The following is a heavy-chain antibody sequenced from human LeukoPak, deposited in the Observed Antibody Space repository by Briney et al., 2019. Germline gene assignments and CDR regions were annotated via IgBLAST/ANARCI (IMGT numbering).Heavy chain of an antibody. CDR3: ARGPPRGKYYYMDV. J-gene: IGHJ6*03. CDR2: IGTASDT. Sequence: GGSLRLFCAASGFTFSSFDMHWVRQPTGQGLEWVSTIGTASDTYYPGSVESRFTLSRDNAKNSLYLQMNSLTAGDTAVYYCARGPPRGKYYYMDVWGKGTTVTVSS. V-gene: IGHV3-13*01. CDR1: GFTFSSFD. D-gene: IGHD1-1*01.